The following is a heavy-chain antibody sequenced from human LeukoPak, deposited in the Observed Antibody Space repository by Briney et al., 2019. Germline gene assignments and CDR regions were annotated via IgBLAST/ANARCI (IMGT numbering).Heavy chain of an antibody. CDR3: ATLPDYGGNFYGTDV. Sequence: GASLQISCKGFGYSFTNSWIGWGRQMPGKGLEWMGIIYPGDSDTRYSPSFQGQVTISADKSINTAYLQWSSLKASDTAMYYCATLPDYGGNFYGTDVWGQGTTVTVSS. CDR2: IYPGDSDT. V-gene: IGHV5-51*01. CDR1: GYSFTNSW. J-gene: IGHJ6*02. D-gene: IGHD4-23*01.